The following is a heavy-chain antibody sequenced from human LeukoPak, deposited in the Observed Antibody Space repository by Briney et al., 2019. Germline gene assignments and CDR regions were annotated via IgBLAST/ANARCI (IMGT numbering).Heavy chain of an antibody. V-gene: IGHV4-34*01. CDR1: GGSFSGYY. CDR2: INHSGST. J-gene: IGHJ4*02. Sequence: SETLSLTCAVYGGSFSGYYWSWIRQPPGKGLEWIGEINHSGSTNYNPSLKSRVTISVDTSKNQFSLKLSSVTAADTAVYYCARVRWGYGSGKKEPIDYWGQGTLVTVSS. D-gene: IGHD3-10*01. CDR3: ARVRWGYGSGKKEPIDY.